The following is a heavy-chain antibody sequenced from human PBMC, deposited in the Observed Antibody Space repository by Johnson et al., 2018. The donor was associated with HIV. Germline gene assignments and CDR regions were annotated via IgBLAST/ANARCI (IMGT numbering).Heavy chain of an antibody. D-gene: IGHD1-26*01. CDR1: GFTFRIYD. J-gene: IGHJ3*02. CDR2: IRSDGVNK. V-gene: IGHV3-30*02. Sequence: VQLVESGGGVVQPGGSLRLSCAASGFTFRIYDMQWVRQAPGKGLEWLAYIRSDGVNKHYTDSVKGRFTISRDNSKNTVYLQMNSLRDEDTSVYYCTVWSYSRAQSISDAFDIWGQGTMVTVSS. CDR3: TVWSYSRAQSISDAFDI.